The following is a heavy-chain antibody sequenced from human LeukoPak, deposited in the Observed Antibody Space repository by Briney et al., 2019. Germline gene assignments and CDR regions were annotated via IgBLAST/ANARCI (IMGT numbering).Heavy chain of an antibody. V-gene: IGHV1-2*02. Sequence: ASVKVSCTASGYTFTGYYMHWVRHAPGQGLEWMGWINPNSGGTNYAQKFQGRVTMTRDTSITTGYMELSWLTSDDTAVYYCARVEGGYNYKFDYWGQGTLVTVSS. J-gene: IGHJ4*02. CDR1: GYTFTGYY. D-gene: IGHD5-24*01. CDR3: ARVEGGYNYKFDY. CDR2: INPNSGGT.